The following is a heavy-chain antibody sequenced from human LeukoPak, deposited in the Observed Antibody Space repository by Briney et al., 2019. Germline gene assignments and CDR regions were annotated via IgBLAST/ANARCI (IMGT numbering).Heavy chain of an antibody. CDR2: ISAYNGNT. D-gene: IGHD4-23*01. J-gene: IGHJ6*02. Sequence: ASVKVSCKASGYTFTSYGISWVRQAPGQGLEWMGWISAYNGNTNYAQKLQGRVTITADESTSTAYMELSSLRSEDTAVYYCARRGTVVTPGGYYYGMDVWGQGTTVTVSS. CDR1: GYTFTSYG. CDR3: ARRGTVVTPGGYYYGMDV. V-gene: IGHV1-18*01.